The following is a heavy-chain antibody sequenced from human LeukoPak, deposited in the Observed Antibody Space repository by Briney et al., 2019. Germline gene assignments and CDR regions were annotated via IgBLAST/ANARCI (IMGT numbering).Heavy chain of an antibody. D-gene: IGHD3-16*02. Sequence: ASETLSLTCTASGGSLSSGSYYWGWIRQPPGKGLEWIGNMFYSGSTYYNPSLKSRLTISVDTSKNQFSLKLTSVTAADTAVYHCARASRLGELSLGYWGQGTLVTVSS. CDR1: GGSLSSGSYY. V-gene: IGHV4-39*07. CDR3: ARASRLGELSLGY. J-gene: IGHJ4*02. CDR2: MFYSGST.